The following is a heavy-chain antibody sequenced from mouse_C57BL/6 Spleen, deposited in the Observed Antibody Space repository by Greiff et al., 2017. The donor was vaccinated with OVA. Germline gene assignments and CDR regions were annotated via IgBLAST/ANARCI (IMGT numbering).Heavy chain of an antibody. CDR3: AREENYYGSSYYFDY. V-gene: IGHV5-17*01. CDR1: GFTFSDYG. CDR2: ISSGSSTI. D-gene: IGHD1-1*01. Sequence: EVMLVESGGGLVKPGGSLTLSCAASGFTFSDYGMHWVRQAPEKGLEWVAYISSGSSTIYYADTVKGRFTISRDNAKNTLFLQMTSLRSEDTAMYYCAREENYYGSSYYFDYWGQGTTLTVSS. J-gene: IGHJ2*01.